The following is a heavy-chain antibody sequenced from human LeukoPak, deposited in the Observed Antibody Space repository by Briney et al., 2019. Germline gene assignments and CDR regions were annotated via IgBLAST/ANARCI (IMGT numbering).Heavy chain of an antibody. CDR2: INHSGST. D-gene: IGHD6-13*01. CDR3: ARVPAPRRYSSSWYSTYYYGMDV. CDR1: GGSFSGYY. V-gene: IGHV4-34*01. Sequence: SETLSLTCAVYGGSFSGYYWSWIRQPPGKGLEWIGEINHSGSTNYNPSLKSRVTISVDTSKYQFSLKLSSVTAADTAVYYCARVPAPRRYSSSWYSTYYYGMDVWGQGTTVTVSS. J-gene: IGHJ6*02.